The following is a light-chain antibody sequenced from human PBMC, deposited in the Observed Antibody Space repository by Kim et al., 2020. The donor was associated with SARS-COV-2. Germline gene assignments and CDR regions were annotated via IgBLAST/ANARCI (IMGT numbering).Light chain of an antibody. Sequence: ASVGDTVTITCRAIQSISSWLALYQQKPAKAPKLLIYKASSLESGVPSWFSGSGSATEFTLTSSILQPDDFATYSCQHYNSYPLTFGQGTKVDIK. J-gene: IGKJ1*01. V-gene: IGKV1-5*03. CDR1: QSISSW. CDR3: QHYNSYPLT. CDR2: KAS.